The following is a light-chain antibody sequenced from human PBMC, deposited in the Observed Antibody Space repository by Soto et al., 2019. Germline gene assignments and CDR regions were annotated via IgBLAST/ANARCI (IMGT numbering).Light chain of an antibody. V-gene: IGKV1-27*01. J-gene: IGKJ1*01. CDR2: AAS. CDR1: QGISNY. Sequence: DIQMTQSPSSLSASVGDIVTITCRASQGISNYLAWYQQKPGKVPTLLIYAASTLQSGVPSRFSGSGSATDFTLTISGLQPEDVATYYCQNYNSALWTFGQGTKVEIK. CDR3: QNYNSALWT.